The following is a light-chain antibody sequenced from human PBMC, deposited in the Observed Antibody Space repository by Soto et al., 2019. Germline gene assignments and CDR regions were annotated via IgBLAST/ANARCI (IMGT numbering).Light chain of an antibody. CDR1: SSDVGGYNS. CDR3: SSHTGTTLV. J-gene: IGLJ2*01. CDR2: DVS. V-gene: IGLV2-14*03. Sequence: QSALTQPPSASGSPGQSVTISCTGTSSDVGGYNSVSWYQQHPGKAPKLMIYDVSNRPSGISNRFSGSKSGNTASLTISGLQAEDEADYYCSSHTGTTLVFAGGTKLTVL.